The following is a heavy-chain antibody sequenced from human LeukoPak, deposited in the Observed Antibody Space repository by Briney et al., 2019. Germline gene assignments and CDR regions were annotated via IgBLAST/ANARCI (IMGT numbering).Heavy chain of an antibody. Sequence: GASVKVSCKASGYTFTGYYMHWVRQAPGQGLEWMGWINPNSGGTNYAQKFQGRVTITRNTSISTAYMELSSLRSEDTAVYYCARGRVRYCTNGVCYTKDEPWFDPWGQGTLVTVSS. J-gene: IGHJ5*02. CDR2: INPNSGGT. CDR1: GYTFTGYY. D-gene: IGHD2-8*01. V-gene: IGHV1-2*02. CDR3: ARGRVRYCTNGVCYTKDEPWFDP.